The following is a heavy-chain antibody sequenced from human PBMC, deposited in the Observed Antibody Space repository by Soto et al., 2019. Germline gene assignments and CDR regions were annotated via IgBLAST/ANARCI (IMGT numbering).Heavy chain of an antibody. V-gene: IGHV3-30-3*01. CDR1: GFTFSSYA. CDR2: ISYDGTNE. CDR3: ANTRVTIFGVVTGVYDGMDV. J-gene: IGHJ6*02. D-gene: IGHD3-3*01. Sequence: QVHLVESGGGVVQPGKSLTLSCAASGFTFSSYAMHWVRQAPGKGLEWVAVISYDGTNEYYADSVKGRFSIYRDNSKKMMYLQMNSLTAEDTAVYYCANTRVTIFGVVTGVYDGMDVWGQGTTVTVSS.